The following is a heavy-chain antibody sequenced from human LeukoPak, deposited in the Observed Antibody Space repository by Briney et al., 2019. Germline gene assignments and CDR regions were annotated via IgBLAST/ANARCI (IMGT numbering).Heavy chain of an antibody. CDR3: ARDLNQWLVQSPPGY. Sequence: PGGFLRLSCAASGFTFSSYWMHWVRQAPGKGLVWVSRINSDGSSTSYADSVKGRFTISRDNAKNTLYLQMNSLRAEDTAVYYCARDLNQWLVQSPPGYWGQGTLVTVSS. D-gene: IGHD6-19*01. CDR1: GFTFSSYW. CDR2: INSDGSST. J-gene: IGHJ4*02. V-gene: IGHV3-74*01.